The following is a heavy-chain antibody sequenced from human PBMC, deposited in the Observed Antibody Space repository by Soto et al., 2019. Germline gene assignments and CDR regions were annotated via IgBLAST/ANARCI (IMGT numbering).Heavy chain of an antibody. CDR2: IDSDGGAT. D-gene: IGHD3-16*01. J-gene: IGHJ4*01. V-gene: IGHV3-74*01. CDR3: TKSKHIYEH. CDR1: GFAFETYA. Sequence: EVQLVESGGGLVQPGGSLRLSCAASGFAFETYAMHWVRQTAGKGLEWVSRIDSDGGATAYADSVRGRFSISRDNAKNTLYLQMNSLRADDTAVYYCTKSKHIYEHWGQGTLVTVSS.